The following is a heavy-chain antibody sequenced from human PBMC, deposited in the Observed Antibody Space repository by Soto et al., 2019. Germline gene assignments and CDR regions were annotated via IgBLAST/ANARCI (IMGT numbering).Heavy chain of an antibody. CDR1: GGSFSGYY. V-gene: IGHV4-34*01. J-gene: IGHJ4*02. D-gene: IGHD3-3*01. CDR3: ARGSFSRSSYYAY. CDR2: INHSGTT. Sequence: SETLSLTCAVYGGSFSGYYCSWIRQPPGKGLEWIGEINHSGTTNYNPSLKSRVSISVDTSKNQFSLKLSSVTAADTAMYYCARGSFSRSSYYAYWGQGTLVTVSS.